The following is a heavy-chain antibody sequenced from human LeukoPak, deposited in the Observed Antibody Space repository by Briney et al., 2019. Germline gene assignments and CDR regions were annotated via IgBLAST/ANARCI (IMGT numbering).Heavy chain of an antibody. CDR2: IKDKSDGRTT. Sequence: TGGSLRLSCAASGFTFSNAWMTWVRQAPGKGLEWVGRIKDKSDGRTTDYAAPVKGRFTISRDDSEDTMYLQMNSLKTEDTGVYFRSTATYYYGSGSFALGQGTLVTVPS. V-gene: IGHV3-15*01. CDR1: GFTFSNAW. CDR3: STATYYYGSGSFA. J-gene: IGHJ5*02. D-gene: IGHD3-10*01.